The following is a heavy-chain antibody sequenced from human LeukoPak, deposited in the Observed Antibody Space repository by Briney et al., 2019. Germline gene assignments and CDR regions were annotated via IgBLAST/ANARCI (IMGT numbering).Heavy chain of an antibody. Sequence: SVKVSCKTSGGTFLSHTFSWVRQAPGQVPEWMGKITPVINTANYAQTFQGRVSIYADKSTTTVYMDLSGLRPDDTAVYYCARVNLRGSNYNWFDPWGQGTLVTVAS. CDR2: ITPVINTA. J-gene: IGHJ5*02. V-gene: IGHV1-69*08. CDR3: ARVNLRGSNYNWFDP. D-gene: IGHD1-26*01. CDR1: GGTFLSHT.